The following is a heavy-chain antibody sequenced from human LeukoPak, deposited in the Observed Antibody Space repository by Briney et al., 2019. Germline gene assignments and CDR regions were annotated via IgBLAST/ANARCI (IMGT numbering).Heavy chain of an antibody. D-gene: IGHD4-17*01. V-gene: IGHV4-4*07. CDR2: IYTSGST. J-gene: IGHJ6*02. Sequence: PSETLSLTCTVSGGSISSYYWSWIRLPAGKGLEWIGRIYTSGSTNYNPSLKSRVTMSVDTSKNQSSLKLSSVTAADTAVYYCARGQTVTTEVEYYYYYGMDVWGQGTTVTVSS. CDR1: GGSISSYY. CDR3: ARGQTVTTEVEYYYYYGMDV.